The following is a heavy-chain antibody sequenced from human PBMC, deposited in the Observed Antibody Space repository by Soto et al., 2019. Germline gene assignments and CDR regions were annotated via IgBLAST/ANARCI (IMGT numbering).Heavy chain of an antibody. CDR2: IYHSGTT. J-gene: IGHJ5*02. Sequence: LSLTCTGSGGAFSSGAFAWTWIRQPPKTGLEWIGYIYHSGTTSYNPSLRSRVTISVDRSRNQFSLNLTSVTAADTAMYYCARGLWIPAASIPGVFVPWGQGTLVTVS. CDR1: GGAFSSGAFA. CDR3: ARGLWIPAASIPGVFVP. V-gene: IGHV4-30-2*01. D-gene: IGHD2-2*01.